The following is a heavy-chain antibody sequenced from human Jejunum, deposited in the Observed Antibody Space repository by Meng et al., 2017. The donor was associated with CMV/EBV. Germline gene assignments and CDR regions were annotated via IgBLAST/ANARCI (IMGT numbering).Heavy chain of an antibody. CDR3: AKARDSSRYCSGTSCPIDC. J-gene: IGHJ4*02. Sequence: YAMYWARQAPGKGLQCVSGISASGGTSYYADSVKGRFTISRDNSKDTLYLEMNSLRAEDTAIYYCAKARDSSRYCSGTSCPIDCWGQGTLVTVSS. CDR2: ISASGGTS. V-gene: IGHV3-23*01. CDR1: YA. D-gene: IGHD2-2*01.